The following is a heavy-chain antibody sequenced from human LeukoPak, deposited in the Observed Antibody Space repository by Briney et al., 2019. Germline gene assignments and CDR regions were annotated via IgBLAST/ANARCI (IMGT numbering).Heavy chain of an antibody. J-gene: IGHJ6*03. CDR3: ARGGGNYYYYYMYV. CDR1: GGSISSYY. D-gene: IGHD2-15*01. CDR2: IYYSGST. V-gene: IGHV4-59*01. Sequence: SETLSLTCTVSGGSISSYYWSWIRQPPGKGLEWIGYIYYSGSTNYNPSLKSRVTISVDTSKNQFSLKLSSVTAADTAVYYCARGGGNYYYYYMYVWGKGTTVTVSS.